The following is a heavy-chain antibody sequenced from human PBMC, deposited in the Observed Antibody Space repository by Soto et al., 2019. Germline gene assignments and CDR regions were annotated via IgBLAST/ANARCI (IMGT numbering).Heavy chain of an antibody. V-gene: IGHV1-3*01. J-gene: IGHJ6*02. CDR3: GRGAGTSKIYAMGMDV. D-gene: IGHD3-16*01. Sequence: QAQLVQSGPEVQKPGASMKVSCKASAFNLRSYSIHWVRQAPGQRLEWMGQINGDSGKPRYSHRCEGRVTFKRDTDASTDTLELHSLRTEDTAVYYCGRGAGTSKIYAMGMDVWGQGTAVSVSS. CDR1: AFNLRSYS. CDR2: INGDSGKP.